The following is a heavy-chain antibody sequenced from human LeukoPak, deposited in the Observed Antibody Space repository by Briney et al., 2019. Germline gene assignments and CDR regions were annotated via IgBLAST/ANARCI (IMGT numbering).Heavy chain of an antibody. Sequence: ASVRVSCKASGYLFTGYYLHWVRQAPGQGLEWMGWINPNSGGTKFAQNFQGRVTMTRDTSISTAYMELSTLRSDDTAVYYCARDRGVAAHLDYWGQGTLVTVSS. CDR1: GYLFTGYY. J-gene: IGHJ4*02. CDR2: INPNSGGT. V-gene: IGHV1-2*02. CDR3: ARDRGVAAHLDY. D-gene: IGHD5-12*01.